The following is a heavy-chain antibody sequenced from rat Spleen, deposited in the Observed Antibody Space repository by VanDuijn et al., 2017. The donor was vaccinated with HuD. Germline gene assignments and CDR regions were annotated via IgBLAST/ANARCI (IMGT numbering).Heavy chain of an antibody. CDR2: IWSNGGT. V-gene: IGHV2-47*01. CDR1: GFSLTSNS. Sequence: QVQLKESGPGLVQPSQTLSLTCTVSGFSLTSNSVSWIRQPPGKGLEWMGVIWSNGGTDYNSAIKSRLSISRDTSKSQVFLKMNSLQTEDTAMYFCARNRIIRGTWGVMDAWGQGASVTVSS. J-gene: IGHJ4*01. D-gene: IGHD4-3*01. CDR3: ARNRIIRGTWGVMDA.